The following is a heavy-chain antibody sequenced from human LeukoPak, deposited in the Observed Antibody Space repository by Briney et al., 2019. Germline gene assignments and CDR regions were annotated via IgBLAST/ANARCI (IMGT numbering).Heavy chain of an antibody. CDR1: GGTFSSYA. V-gene: IGHV1-69*13. CDR2: IIPIFGTA. D-gene: IGHD2-15*01. CDR3: AKSGLHRFDY. Sequence: ASVKVSCKASGGTFSSYAISWVRQAPGQGLEWMGGIIPIFGTANYAQKFQGRVTITADESTSTAYMELSSLRSEDTAVYYCAKSGLHRFDYWGQGTLVTVSS. J-gene: IGHJ4*02.